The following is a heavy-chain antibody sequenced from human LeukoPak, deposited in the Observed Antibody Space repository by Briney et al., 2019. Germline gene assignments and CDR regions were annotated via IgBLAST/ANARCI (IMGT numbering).Heavy chain of an antibody. CDR1: SYSFTIYY. Sequence: ASVKVSCKAASYSFTIYYMHGVRHAPAQGLEWMGIINPGGGSTNYAQKFYGRVTMTRDTSTSTVYMELSSINCRATARYECARGHSHGDYAWSNPWGEGTLVIVSS. CDR2: INPGGGST. CDR3: ARGHSHGDYAWSNP. V-gene: IGHV1-46*01. D-gene: IGHD4-17*01. J-gene: IGHJ5*02.